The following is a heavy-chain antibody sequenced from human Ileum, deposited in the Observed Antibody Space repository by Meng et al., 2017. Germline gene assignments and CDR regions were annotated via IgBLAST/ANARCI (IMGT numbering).Heavy chain of an antibody. D-gene: IGHD3-22*01. CDR2: IYTSGST. V-gene: IGHV4-61*02. CDR1: GGSLSSRSNY. CDR3: ARDGASSAYPSYFDL. Sequence: SETLSLTCTASGGSLSSRSNYWSWIRQPAGKGLEWIGRIYTSGSTNYNPSLMSRVTISVDTSKNQFSLKLSSVTAADTAVYYCARDGASSAYPSYFDLWGRGTLVTVSS. J-gene: IGHJ2*01.